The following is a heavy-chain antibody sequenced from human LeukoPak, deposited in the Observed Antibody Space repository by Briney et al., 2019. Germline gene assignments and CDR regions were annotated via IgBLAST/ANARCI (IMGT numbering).Heavy chain of an antibody. Sequence: PSETLSDTCTVSGGSISSRSYYWGWIRQPPGKELEWIGTIYYSGETHYNPSLHSRVVISVDTSNNHFSLKLTSVTAPDTAVYYCARTVGNHRFDYWGQGTLVTVSS. V-gene: IGHV4-39*02. J-gene: IGHJ4*02. CDR2: IYYSGET. CDR3: ARTVGNHRFDY. D-gene: IGHD1-26*01. CDR1: GGSISSRSYY.